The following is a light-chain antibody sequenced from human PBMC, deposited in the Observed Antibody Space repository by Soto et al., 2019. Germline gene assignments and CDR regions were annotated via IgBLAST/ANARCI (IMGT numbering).Light chain of an antibody. V-gene: IGKV1-39*01. CDR1: QSISRY. J-gene: IGKJ1*01. CDR2: AAS. CDR3: QQNYRNTPWT. Sequence: DIEITQSPSSLSASIWETVTVTCRASQSISRYLNWYQQKPGKAPTLLISAASSLERGVPLRFSGGGSGTEFTLTISSLQPEDFATYYCQQNYRNTPWTFGQGTKVDIK.